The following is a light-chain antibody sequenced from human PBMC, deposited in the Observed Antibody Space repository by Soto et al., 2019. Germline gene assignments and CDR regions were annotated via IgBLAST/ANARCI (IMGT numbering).Light chain of an antibody. CDR1: QGISSY. CDR3: QQYYSYPLT. Sequence: IPIAPTPTTFSAYNGDSGPNTCRASQGISSYLAWYQQKPGKAPKLLIYAASTLQSGVPSRFSGSGSGTDFTLTISCLQSEDFATYYCQQYYSYPLTFGGGTKVDIK. CDR2: AAS. V-gene: IGKV1-8*01. J-gene: IGKJ4*01.